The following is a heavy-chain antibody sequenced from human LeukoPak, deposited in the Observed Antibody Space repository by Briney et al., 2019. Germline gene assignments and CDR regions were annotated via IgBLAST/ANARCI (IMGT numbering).Heavy chain of an antibody. J-gene: IGHJ4*02. V-gene: IGHV4-34*01. CDR2: INHSGST. CDR1: GGSFSGYY. Sequence: SETLSLTCAVYGGSFSGYYWSWIRQPPGKGLEWIGEINHSGSTNYNPSLKSRVTISVDTSKNQFSLKLSSVTAADTAVYYCAREVALVGGRTSVGEIDYWGQGTLVTVSS. D-gene: IGHD4-23*01. CDR3: AREVALVGGRTSVGEIDY.